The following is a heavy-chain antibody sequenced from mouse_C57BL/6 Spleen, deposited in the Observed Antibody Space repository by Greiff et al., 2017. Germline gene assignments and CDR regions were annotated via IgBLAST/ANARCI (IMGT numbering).Heavy chain of an antibody. Sequence: QVQLQQPGAELVRPGSSVKLSCKASGYTFTSYWMHWVKQRPIQGLEWIGNIDPSDSETHYNQKFKDKATLTVDKSSSTAYMQLSSLTSEDSAVYYCARSGVYYDYPYAMDYWGQGTSVTVSS. V-gene: IGHV1-52*01. D-gene: IGHD2-4*01. J-gene: IGHJ4*01. CDR2: IDPSDSET. CDR1: GYTFTSYW. CDR3: ARSGVYYDYPYAMDY.